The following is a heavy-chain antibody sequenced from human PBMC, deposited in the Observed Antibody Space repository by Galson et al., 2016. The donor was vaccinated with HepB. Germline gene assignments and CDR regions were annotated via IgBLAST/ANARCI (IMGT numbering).Heavy chain of an antibody. Sequence: SLRLSCAASGFTFSSYSMNWVRQPPGKGLEWLSSIDNSGDYIYYADSVSGRFTISRDNAKKSLYLQMNSLGADDTALYYCMRSTPMVRGEPVGDYWGQGTLVAVSP. V-gene: IGHV3-21*01. D-gene: IGHD3-10*01. CDR1: GFTFSSYS. CDR3: MRSTPMVRGEPVGDY. J-gene: IGHJ4*02. CDR2: IDNSGDYI.